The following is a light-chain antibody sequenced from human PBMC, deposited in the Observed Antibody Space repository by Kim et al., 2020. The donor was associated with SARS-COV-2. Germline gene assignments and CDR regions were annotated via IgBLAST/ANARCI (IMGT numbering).Light chain of an antibody. Sequence: PGERATLSCRASQSVSSSYLAWYQQKPGQAPRLLIYGGSSRATGIPDRFSGSGSGTDFTLTISRLEPEDFAVYYCQQYGSSPGWTFGQGTKVDIK. CDR3: QQYGSSPGWT. CDR1: QSVSSSY. CDR2: GGS. J-gene: IGKJ1*01. V-gene: IGKV3-20*01.